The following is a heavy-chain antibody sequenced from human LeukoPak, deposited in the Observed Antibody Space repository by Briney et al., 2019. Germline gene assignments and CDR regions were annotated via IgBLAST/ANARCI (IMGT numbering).Heavy chain of an antibody. CDR2: ISAYNGNT. J-gene: IGHJ3*02. V-gene: IGHV1-18*01. D-gene: IGHD2-15*01. CDR3: ARDPPPDSFCSGGSCYPPVGFDI. Sequence: ASVKVSCKASGYTFTSYGISWVRQAPGQGLEWMGWISAYNGNTKNAQKFQGRVTMTTDTSTSTAYMELRSLRSDDTAVYYCARDPPPDSFCSGGSCYPPVGFDIWGQGTMVTVSS. CDR1: GYTFTSYG.